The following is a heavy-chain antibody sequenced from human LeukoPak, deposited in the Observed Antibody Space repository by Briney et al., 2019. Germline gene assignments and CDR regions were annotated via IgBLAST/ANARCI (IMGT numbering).Heavy chain of an antibody. Sequence: RPGGSLRLSCAASGFTFSDYYMSWIRQAPGKGLEWVSGIFGSGGSTHYADSVKGRFTISRDNSKNTVYLQMNSLRAEDAAVYYCAKTTTGYSSGRYPGWPVDYWGQGTLVTVSS. D-gene: IGHD6-19*01. CDR1: GFTFSDYY. CDR2: IFGSGGST. J-gene: IGHJ4*02. V-gene: IGHV3-23*01. CDR3: AKTTTGYSSGRYPGWPVDY.